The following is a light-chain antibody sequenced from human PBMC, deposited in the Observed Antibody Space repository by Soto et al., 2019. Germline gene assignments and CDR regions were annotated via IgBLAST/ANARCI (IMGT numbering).Light chain of an antibody. J-gene: IGKJ1*01. CDR2: GAS. CDR1: QSVSSN. Sequence: EIVMTQSPATLSVSPGERATLSCRASQSVSSNFAWYQQKPGQAPRLLIYGASTRATGIPARFSGSGSGTEFTLTISSLQSEDFAVYYCQQYNIWPPAFGQGTKVEI. CDR3: QQYNIWPPA. V-gene: IGKV3-15*01.